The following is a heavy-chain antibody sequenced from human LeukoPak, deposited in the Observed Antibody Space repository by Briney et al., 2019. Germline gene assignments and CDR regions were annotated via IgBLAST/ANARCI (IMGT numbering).Heavy chain of an antibody. D-gene: IGHD2-21*02. CDR1: GFTFSRNA. Sequence: VGSLRLSCAGSGFTFSRNALSWVRQAPGKGLQWVSGISGSGTSTYYADSVQGRFTISRDNSKNTMYLQVNSLRAEDTAVYYCAKVRCGDDCYSTHDAYDIWGQGTMVTVSS. V-gene: IGHV3-23*01. CDR3: AKVRCGDDCYSTHDAYDI. CDR2: ISGSGTST. J-gene: IGHJ3*02.